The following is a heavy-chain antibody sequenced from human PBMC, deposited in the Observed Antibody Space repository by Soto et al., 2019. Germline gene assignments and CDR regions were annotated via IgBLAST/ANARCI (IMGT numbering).Heavy chain of an antibody. V-gene: IGHV3-23*01. CDR1: GFTFNNYG. CDR2: ISDSGDTT. Sequence: EVQLLDSGGGLVQPGGSLRLSCVASGFTFNNYGVSWVRQAPGKGLEWVSSISDSGDTTYYADSVKGRFTISRDNSKNTMYLQRKGLRVEDTALYYCASRGEGYCSGGSCYNRGVGGKGPTVAVSS. CDR3: ASRGEGYCSGGSCYNRGV. J-gene: IGHJ6*03. D-gene: IGHD2-15*01.